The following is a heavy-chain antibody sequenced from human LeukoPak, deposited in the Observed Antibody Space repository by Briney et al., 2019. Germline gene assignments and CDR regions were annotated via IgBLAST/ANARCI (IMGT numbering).Heavy chain of an antibody. CDR3: ARGDYGDDHAFDI. CDR1: GFTFSSYT. D-gene: IGHD4-17*01. V-gene: IGHV3-21*01. Sequence: GGSPRLSCAASGFTFSSYTMNWVRQAPGKGLEWVSSIIRGSGYIYYADSVKGRFTISRDNPKNSLYLQMNSLRAEDTAVYYCARGDYGDDHAFDIWGQGTMVTVSS. CDR2: IIRGSGYI. J-gene: IGHJ3*02.